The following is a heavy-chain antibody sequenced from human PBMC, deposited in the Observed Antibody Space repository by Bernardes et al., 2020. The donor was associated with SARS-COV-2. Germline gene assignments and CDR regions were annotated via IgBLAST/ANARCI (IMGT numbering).Heavy chain of an antibody. Sequence: ASVKVSCKASGYTFTDYYIHWLRQAPGQGLEWMGWINANSGGTNYAQKFQGRVTMTRDTSINTAYVELSRLISDDTAVYYCARVYRSTFSAFDFWGQGTMVTVSS. CDR2: INANSGGT. CDR1: GYTFTDYY. CDR3: ARVYRSTFSAFDF. D-gene: IGHD2-2*01. V-gene: IGHV1-2*02. J-gene: IGHJ3*01.